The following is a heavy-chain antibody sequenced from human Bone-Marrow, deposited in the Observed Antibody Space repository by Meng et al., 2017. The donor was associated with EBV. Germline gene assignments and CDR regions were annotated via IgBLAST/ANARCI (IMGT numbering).Heavy chain of an antibody. V-gene: IGHV4-4*02. CDR2: ISQNGGT. CDR1: GGSMSGSTW. CDR3: ARAGSMTQLDY. D-gene: IGHD3-10*01. J-gene: IGHJ4*02. Sequence: QVHPQESGPGRVKPSGTLSLTCAVSGGSMSGSTWWAWVRQPPGQGLEWIGEISQNGGTNYSPSLKSRVTISVDKSKNQFSLDLNSVAAADTAVYYCARAGSMTQLDYWGQGTLVTVSS.